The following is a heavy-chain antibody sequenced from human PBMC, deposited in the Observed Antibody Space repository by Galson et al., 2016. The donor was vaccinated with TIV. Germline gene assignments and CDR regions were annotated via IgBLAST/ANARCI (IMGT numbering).Heavy chain of an antibody. Sequence: SVKVSCKASGVTFSSYAISWVRQAPGQGLEWMGGLIPMFGITNYAQRFQGRVTITADGSTSTAYMALSSLRSEDTAVYYCARSNSYNFYYMAVWGQGTTGTVSS. CDR3: ARSNSYNFYYMAV. CDR2: LIPMFGIT. J-gene: IGHJ6*03. CDR1: GVTFSSYA. V-gene: IGHV1-69*13. D-gene: IGHD2/OR15-2a*01.